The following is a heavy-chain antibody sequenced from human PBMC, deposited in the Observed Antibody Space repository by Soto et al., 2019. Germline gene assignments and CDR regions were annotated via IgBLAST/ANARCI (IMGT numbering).Heavy chain of an antibody. CDR2: ISSSGHYT. Sequence: QVQLVETGGGLVKPGGSLRLSCAASGITFSVYYMSWIRQAPGKGLEWVSYISSSGHYTEHADSVRGRFTTSRDNPRNSLYLQMNILRVEDTAVYYCARELDGMDVWGQGTTVTVSS. J-gene: IGHJ6*02. CDR1: GITFSVYY. CDR3: ARELDGMDV. V-gene: IGHV3-11*05.